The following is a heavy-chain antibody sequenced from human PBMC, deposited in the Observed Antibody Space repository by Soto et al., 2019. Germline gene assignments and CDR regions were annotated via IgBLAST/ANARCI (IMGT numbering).Heavy chain of an antibody. D-gene: IGHD3-22*01. V-gene: IGHV1-69*13. Sequence: SVKVSCKASGGTFSSYAISWVRQAPGQGPEWMGGIIPIFGTANYAQEFQGRVTITADESTSTAYMELSSLRSEDTAVYYCARHYYDSSGYYFTSEYYFDYWGQGTLVTVSS. J-gene: IGHJ4*02. CDR3: ARHYYDSSGYYFTSEYYFDY. CDR2: IIPIFGTA. CDR1: GGTFSSYA.